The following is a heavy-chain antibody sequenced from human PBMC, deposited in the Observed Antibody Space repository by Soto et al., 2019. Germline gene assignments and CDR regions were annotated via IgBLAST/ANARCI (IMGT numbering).Heavy chain of an antibody. CDR1: GYNFNKYA. CDR2: ISSGGDNT. V-gene: IGHV3-23*01. J-gene: IGHJ3*02. D-gene: IGHD3-22*01. CDR3: VRRAQYFDGTGFHAFDI. Sequence: EVQLLESGGDLRQPGGSLRLSCVASGYNFNKYAVSWVRQAPGKGLEWVSAISSGGDNTHYADSVKGRFTITRDNSKNMLYLEMNSLTGEDTAVYYCVRRAQYFDGTGFHAFDIWGQGTRVTVSS.